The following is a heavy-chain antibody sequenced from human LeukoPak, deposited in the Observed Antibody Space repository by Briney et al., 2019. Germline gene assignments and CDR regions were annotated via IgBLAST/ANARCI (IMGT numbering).Heavy chain of an antibody. CDR3: ARGWAPRGEKSFFDQ. CDR1: GGSISSCY. J-gene: IGHJ4*02. D-gene: IGHD3-10*01. CDR2: IYASGDR. V-gene: IGHV4-4*07. Sequence: SETLSLTCVVSGGSISSCYWTWIRQVAGKGLEWVGRIYASGDRNYNPFLKSRVTMSVGTSKNQFSLMLSPVTAADTAVYYCARGWAPRGEKSFFDQWGQGALVTVSS.